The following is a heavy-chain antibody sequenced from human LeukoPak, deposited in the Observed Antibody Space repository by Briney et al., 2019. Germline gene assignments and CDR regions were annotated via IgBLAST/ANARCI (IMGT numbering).Heavy chain of an antibody. CDR3: ARGRYCSSTSCHFDY. CDR1: GGSVSSGSYY. CDR2: INLSGST. J-gene: IGHJ4*02. Sequence: PSETLSLTCTVSGGSVSSGSYYWSWIRQPPGKRLEWIGEINLSGSTNYNPSLKSRVTISVDTSKNQFSLKLSSVTAADTAVYYCARGRYCSSTSCHFDYWGQGTLVTVSS. V-gene: IGHV4-61*01. D-gene: IGHD2-2*01.